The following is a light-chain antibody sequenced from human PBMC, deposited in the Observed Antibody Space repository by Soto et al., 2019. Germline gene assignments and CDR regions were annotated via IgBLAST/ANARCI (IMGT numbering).Light chain of an antibody. CDR3: QQYNNDLIT. CDR1: QSISSW. J-gene: IGKJ5*01. Sequence: DIQMTQFPSTLSASVGDRVTITCRASQSISSWLAWYQQKPGKAPKVLIYKASILESGVPSRFSGSGSGTEFTLTISSLQPDDFATYYYQQYNNDLITFGQGTRLEIK. CDR2: KAS. V-gene: IGKV1-5*03.